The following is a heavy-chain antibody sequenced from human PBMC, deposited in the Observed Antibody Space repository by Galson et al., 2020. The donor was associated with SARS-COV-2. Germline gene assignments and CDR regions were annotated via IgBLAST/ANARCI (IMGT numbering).Heavy chain of an antibody. D-gene: IGHD6-13*01. V-gene: IGHV3-53*01. CDR3: ATRYSSSWAYYYGMDV. J-gene: IGHJ6*02. Sequence: GESLKISCAASGFTVSRNYMNWVRQAPGKGLEWVSIIYSGGDTYYADSVKGRFTISRDNSKSMVYLQMNSLRAEDTAVYYCATRYSSSWAYYYGMDVWGQGTTVTVSS. CDR1: GFTVSRNY. CDR2: IYSGGDT.